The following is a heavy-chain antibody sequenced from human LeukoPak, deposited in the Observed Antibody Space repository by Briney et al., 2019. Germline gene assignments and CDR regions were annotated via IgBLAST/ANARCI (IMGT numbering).Heavy chain of an antibody. V-gene: IGHV1-18*04. D-gene: IGHD3-10*01. CDR1: GYTFTNYG. J-gene: IGHJ6*04. Sequence: ASVKVSCKASGYTFTNYGISWVRQAPGQGLEWMGWISGYNGNTNYAQKVQGRVTMTTDTSTSTAYMELRSLRSDDTAVYYCGRVETMVRGGYDYYYYGMDVWGKGTTVTVSA. CDR2: ISGYNGNT. CDR3: GRVETMVRGGYDYYYYGMDV.